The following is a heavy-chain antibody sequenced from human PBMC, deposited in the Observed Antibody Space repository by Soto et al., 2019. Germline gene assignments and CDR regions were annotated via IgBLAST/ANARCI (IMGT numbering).Heavy chain of an antibody. CDR2: INPILSMS. Sequence: ASVKVSCKASGDTFSFYTINWVRQAPGLGLEWVGRINPILSMSNYAQKFQGRVTMTADKSTSTAYMELRSLRSEDTAMYYCATSYGSGYRAFDYWGQGAQVTVSS. CDR1: GDTFSFYT. J-gene: IGHJ4*02. D-gene: IGHD3-10*01. CDR3: ATSYGSGYRAFDY. V-gene: IGHV1-69*02.